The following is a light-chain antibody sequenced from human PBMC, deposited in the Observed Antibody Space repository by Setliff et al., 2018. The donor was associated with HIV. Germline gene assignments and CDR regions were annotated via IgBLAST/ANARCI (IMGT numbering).Light chain of an antibody. CDR1: SSDVGSYNL. J-gene: IGLJ1*01. Sequence: QSALAQPASVSGSPGQSITISCTGTSSDVGSYNLVSWYQQHPGKAPKVMIYEVTKRPSGVSNRFSGSKSGNAASLTISGLQAEDEADYYCSSYTSSIPLYVFGTGTKVTVL. CDR3: SSYTSSIPLYV. CDR2: EVT. V-gene: IGLV2-14*02.